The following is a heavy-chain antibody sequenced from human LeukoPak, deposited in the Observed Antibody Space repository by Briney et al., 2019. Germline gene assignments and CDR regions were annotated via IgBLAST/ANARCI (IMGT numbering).Heavy chain of an antibody. CDR3: AKSSYSTSSRWFDP. CDR2: ISAGGGST. D-gene: IGHD6-6*01. V-gene: IGHV3-23*01. Sequence: GGSLRLPCAASGFTFSSYAMSWVRQAPGKGLEWVSAISAGGGSTYYADSVKGRFTISRDNSKNTLYLQMSSLRAEDTAVYYCAKSSYSTSSRWFDPWGQGTLVTVSS. CDR1: GFTFSSYA. J-gene: IGHJ5*02.